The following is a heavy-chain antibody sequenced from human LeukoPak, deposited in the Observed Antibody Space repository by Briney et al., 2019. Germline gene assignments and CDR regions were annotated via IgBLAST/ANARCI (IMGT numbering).Heavy chain of an antibody. D-gene: IGHD1-1*01. J-gene: IGHJ4*02. CDR1: GGSISSSHYY. V-gene: IGHV4-39*01. CDR3: ASQRDQSTGRTFDY. Sequence: KTSETPSLTCTVSGGSISSSHYYWGWIRQTPGKGLEWIASINDVGNTYYNPPLKSRVSISVDTSKNQCSLRLSSVTAADTAVYYCASQRDQSTGRTFDYWGQGTLVTVS. CDR2: INDVGNT.